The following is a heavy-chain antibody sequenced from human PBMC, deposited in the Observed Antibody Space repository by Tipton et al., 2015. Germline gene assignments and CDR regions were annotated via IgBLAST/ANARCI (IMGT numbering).Heavy chain of an antibody. J-gene: IGHJ4*02. V-gene: IGHV3-33*01. CDR3: ARDRRYSYGYYFDY. Sequence: SLRLSCEASGFTFMSYGMHWVRQAPGKGLEWVAGIYYDGSKKYYADSVKGRFTISRDNSKNTLFLQMNSLSAEDTAVYYCARDRRYSYGYYFDYWGQGTLVTVSS. CDR1: GFTFMSYG. CDR2: IYYDGSKK. D-gene: IGHD5-18*01.